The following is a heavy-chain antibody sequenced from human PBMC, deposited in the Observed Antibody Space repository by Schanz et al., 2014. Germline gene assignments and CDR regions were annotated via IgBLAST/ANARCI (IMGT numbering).Heavy chain of an antibody. Sequence: QVQLVQSGAEVKKPGSSVKVSCKASGGTFSSSTLTWVRQAPGQGLEWMGRIIPILDKTNYAQKFQGRVTMTADKSTSTVYMEVSGLRPEDTAVYYCAKVDRTRYYAMDVWGQGTTVTVSS. CDR1: GGTFSSST. CDR3: AKVDRTRYYAMDV. J-gene: IGHJ6*02. CDR2: IIPILDKT. D-gene: IGHD3-9*01. V-gene: IGHV1-69*08.